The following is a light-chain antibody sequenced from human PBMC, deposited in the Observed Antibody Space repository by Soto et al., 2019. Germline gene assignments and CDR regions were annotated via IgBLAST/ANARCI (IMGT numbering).Light chain of an antibody. V-gene: IGLV2-8*01. Sequence: QSVLTQPPSASGSPGQSVTISCTGTSSDVGGYNYVSWYVQHPGKAPQLLIYEVSKRPSGVPDRFSGSKSGSTASLTVSGLQAEDEADYYCSSYAGSNHVLFGGGTKVTVL. CDR2: EVS. J-gene: IGLJ2*01. CDR3: SSYAGSNHVL. CDR1: SSDVGGYNY.